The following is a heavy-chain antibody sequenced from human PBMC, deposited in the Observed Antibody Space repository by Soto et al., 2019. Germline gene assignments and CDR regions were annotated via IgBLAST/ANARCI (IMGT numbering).Heavy chain of an antibody. Sequence: SETLCLTCAVYGGSFSGYYWSWIRQPRGKGMEWIGEINHSGSTNYNPSLKSRVTISVDTSKNQFYLDLNSVTAADTAMYYCTRNGDGTRPGCIVGWFDPWGPETLVTVSS. D-gene: IGHD3-10*01. CDR2: INHSGST. V-gene: IGHV4-34*01. CDR1: GGSFSGYY. CDR3: TRNGDGTRPGCIVGWFDP. J-gene: IGHJ5*02.